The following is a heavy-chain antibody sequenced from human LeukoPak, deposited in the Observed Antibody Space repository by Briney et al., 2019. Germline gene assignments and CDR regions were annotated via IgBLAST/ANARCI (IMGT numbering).Heavy chain of an antibody. CDR3: TREVSGSLYFDY. Sequence: GGYLSLYCAASGFTFRSYWMHWVRQAPGKGLVWVSRINIDGRSGSYADSVEGRFTISRDNAKNTLYLQMNSLRAEGTAVYYCTREVSGSLYFDYWGQGALVTVSS. J-gene: IGHJ4*02. CDR2: INIDGRSG. V-gene: IGHV3-74*01. CDR1: GFTFRSYW. D-gene: IGHD1-26*01.